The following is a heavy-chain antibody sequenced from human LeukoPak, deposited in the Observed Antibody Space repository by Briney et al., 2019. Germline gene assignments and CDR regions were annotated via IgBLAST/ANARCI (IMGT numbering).Heavy chain of an antibody. CDR3: ARANYYYDSSGVPDY. D-gene: IGHD3-22*01. J-gene: IGHJ4*02. CDR2: INPNSGGT. V-gene: IGHV1-2*02. Sequence: ASVNVSCKASGYTFTGYYMHWVRQAPGQGLEWMGWINPNSGGTNYAQKFQGRVTMTRDTSISTAYMELSRLRSDDTAVYYCARANYYYDSSGVPDYWGQGTLVTVSS. CDR1: GYTFTGYY.